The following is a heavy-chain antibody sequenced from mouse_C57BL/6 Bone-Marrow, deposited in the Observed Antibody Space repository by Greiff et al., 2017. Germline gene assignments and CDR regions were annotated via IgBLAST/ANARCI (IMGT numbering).Heavy chain of an antibody. V-gene: IGHV14-4*01. J-gene: IGHJ1*03. CDR3: TPIWAWYFDV. D-gene: IGHD4-1*01. CDR1: GFNIKDDY. Sequence: EVQLQQSGAELVRPGASVKLSCTASGFNIKDDYMHWVKQRPEQGLEWIGWIDPENGDTEYASKFQGQATITADTSSNTAYLQLSSLTSEDTAVYYCTPIWAWYFDVWGTGTTVTVSS. CDR2: IDPENGDT.